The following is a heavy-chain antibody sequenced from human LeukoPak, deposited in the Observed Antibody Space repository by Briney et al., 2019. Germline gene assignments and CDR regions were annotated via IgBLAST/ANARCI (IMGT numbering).Heavy chain of an antibody. Sequence: GGSLRLSCAGSGFTFSSYTMNWVRPAPGKGLEWVSSISSSATYIYYADSVRGRFTISRDNAKNSLYLQMNSLRAEDTAVYYCARARYYMDVWGKGTTVTVSS. CDR3: ARARYYMDV. J-gene: IGHJ6*03. V-gene: IGHV3-21*01. CDR2: ISSSATYI. CDR1: GFTFSSYT.